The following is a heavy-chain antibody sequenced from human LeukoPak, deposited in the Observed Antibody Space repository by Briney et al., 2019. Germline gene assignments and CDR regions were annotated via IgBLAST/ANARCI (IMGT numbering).Heavy chain of an antibody. D-gene: IGHD3-22*01. J-gene: IGHJ4*02. CDR3: ARGGGYYDSTGPFDY. Sequence: SETLSLTCTVYGGSISSYYWSWIRQPPGKGLEWIGYIYYSGSTNYNPSLKSRVTISVDTSKNQFSLKLSSVTAADTAVYYCARGGGYYDSTGPFDYWGQGTLVTVSS. CDR1: GGSISSYY. CDR2: IYYSGST. V-gene: IGHV4-59*08.